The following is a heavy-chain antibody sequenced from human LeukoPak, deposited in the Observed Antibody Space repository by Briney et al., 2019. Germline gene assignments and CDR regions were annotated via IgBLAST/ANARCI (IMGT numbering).Heavy chain of an antibody. CDR2: IYHSGST. V-gene: IGHV4-38-2*01. CDR3: ARAGYCSGGSCYYFDY. D-gene: IGHD2-15*01. Sequence: SETLSLTCAVSGYSISSGYYWGWIRQPPGKGPEWIGSIYHSGSTYYNPSLKSRVTISVDTSKNQFSLKLSSVTAADTAVYYCARAGYCSGGSCYYFDYWGQGTLVTVSS. CDR1: GYSISSGYY. J-gene: IGHJ4*02.